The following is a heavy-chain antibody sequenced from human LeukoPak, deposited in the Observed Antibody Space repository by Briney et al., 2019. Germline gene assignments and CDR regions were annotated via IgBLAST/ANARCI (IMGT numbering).Heavy chain of an antibody. V-gene: IGHV3-23*01. Sequence: PGGSLRLSCVVSGFTFSSYGMSWVRQAPGKGLEWVSAISASGGSTYYADSVKGRFTISRDNSKNTLYLQMNSLRAEDTAVYYCAKDQVGWELPRTEPLDAFDTWGQGTMVTVSS. J-gene: IGHJ3*02. D-gene: IGHD1-26*01. CDR2: ISASGGST. CDR3: AKDQVGWELPRTEPLDAFDT. CDR1: GFTFSSYG.